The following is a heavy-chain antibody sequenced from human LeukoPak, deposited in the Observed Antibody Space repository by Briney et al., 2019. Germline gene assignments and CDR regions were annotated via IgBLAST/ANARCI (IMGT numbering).Heavy chain of an antibody. CDR2: IYYSGST. D-gene: IGHD3-10*01. V-gene: IGHV4-59*01. CDR3: ARDADFYGSGSHYYYMDV. J-gene: IGHJ6*03. CDR1: GGSISSYY. Sequence: SETLSLTCTVSGGSISSYYWSWIRQPPGKGLEWIGYIYYSGSTNYNPSLKSRVTISVDTSKNQFSLKLSSVTAADTAVYYCARDADFYGSGSHYYYMDVWGKGTTVTISS.